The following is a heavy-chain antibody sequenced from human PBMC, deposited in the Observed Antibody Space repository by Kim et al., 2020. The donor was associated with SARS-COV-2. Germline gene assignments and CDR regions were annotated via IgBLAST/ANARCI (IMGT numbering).Heavy chain of an antibody. CDR2: ISYDGSNK. CDR1: GFTFSSYG. V-gene: IGHV3-30*18. Sequence: GGSLRLSCAASGFTFSSYGMHWVRQAPGKGLEWVAVISYDGSNKYYADSVKGRFTISRDNSKNTLYLQMNSLRAEDTAVYYCAKDGTLWFGVYDFDYWGQGTLVTVSS. CDR3: AKDGTLWFGVYDFDY. J-gene: IGHJ4*02. D-gene: IGHD3-10*01.